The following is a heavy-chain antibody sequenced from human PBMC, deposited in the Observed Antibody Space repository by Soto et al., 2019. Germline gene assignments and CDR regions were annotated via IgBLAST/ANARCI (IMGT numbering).Heavy chain of an antibody. J-gene: IGHJ4*02. CDR1: GGTFSSYA. CDR3: ARARKPTLNRLFDY. CDR2: IIPIFGTA. V-gene: IGHV1-69*13. Sequence: SVKVSCKASGGTFSSYAISWVRQAPGQGVEWMGGIIPIFGTANYAQKFQGRVTITADESTSTAYMELSSLRSEDTAVFYCARARKPTLNRLFDYWGQGTLVTVSS.